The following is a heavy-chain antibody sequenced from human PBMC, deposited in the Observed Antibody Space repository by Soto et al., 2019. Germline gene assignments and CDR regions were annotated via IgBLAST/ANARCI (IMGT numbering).Heavy chain of an antibody. CDR1: GYTFTGYY. Sequence: QVQLVQSGAEVKKPGASVKVSCKASGYTFTGYYMHWVRQAPGQGLEWMGWINPNSGGTNYAQKFQGWVTMTRDPSISTAYMELSRLRSDDTAVYYCARAPPGNYVGYFDYWGQGTLVTVSS. J-gene: IGHJ4*02. CDR3: ARAPPGNYVGYFDY. D-gene: IGHD1-7*01. V-gene: IGHV1-2*04. CDR2: INPNSGGT.